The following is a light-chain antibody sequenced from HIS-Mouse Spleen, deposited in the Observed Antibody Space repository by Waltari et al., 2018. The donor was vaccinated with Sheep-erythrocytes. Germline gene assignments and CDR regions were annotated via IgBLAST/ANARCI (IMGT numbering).Light chain of an antibody. V-gene: IGLV2-23*01. J-gene: IGLJ2*01. CDR3: CSYAGSSTYVV. Sequence: QSALTQPASVSGSAGQSITIACTGTSSSGGSYNPVSWYQQHPGKAPKLMNYEGSKRPSGVSNRFSGSKSGNTASLTISGLQAEDESDYYCCSYAGSSTYVVFGGGTKLTVL. CDR1: SSSGGSYNP. CDR2: EGS.